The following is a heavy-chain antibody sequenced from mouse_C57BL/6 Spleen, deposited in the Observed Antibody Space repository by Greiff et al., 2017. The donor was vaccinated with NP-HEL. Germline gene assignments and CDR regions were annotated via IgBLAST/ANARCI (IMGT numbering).Heavy chain of an antibody. V-gene: IGHV1-4*01. J-gene: IGHJ2*01. D-gene: IGHD1-1*01. CDR1: GYTFTSYT. CDR3: ARWITTVVATPFFDY. CDR2: INPSSGYT. Sequence: VKLQQSGAELARPGASVKMSCKASGYTFTSYTMHWVKQRPGQGLEWIGYINPSSGYTKYNQKFKDKATLTADKSSSTAYMQLSSLTSEDSAVYYCARWITTVVATPFFDYWGQGTTLTVSS.